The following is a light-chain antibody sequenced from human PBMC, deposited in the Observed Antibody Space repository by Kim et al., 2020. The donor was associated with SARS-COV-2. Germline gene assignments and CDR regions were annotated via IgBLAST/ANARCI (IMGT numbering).Light chain of an antibody. Sequence: APVVHSVTTTCPTSHRIINSLPSFHQQPGKAPNLLIYDASNLETGVPSRFSASVSVTYFTFTISGLQPQYIAPYYCQQYINLLLPFGPGTKVDIK. V-gene: IGKV1-33*01. CDR1: HRIINS. CDR3: QQYINLLLP. CDR2: DAS. J-gene: IGKJ3*01.